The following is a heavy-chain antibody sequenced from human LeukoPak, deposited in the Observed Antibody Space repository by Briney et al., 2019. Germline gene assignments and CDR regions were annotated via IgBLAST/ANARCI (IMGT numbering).Heavy chain of an antibody. J-gene: IGHJ5*02. D-gene: IGHD2-15*01. CDR3: ARDPYCSGGSCYLGWFDP. CDR2: INHSGST. V-gene: IGHV4-34*01. Sequence: AETLSLTCAVYGRSFSGYYWSWIRHPPGKGLEWLGAINHSGSTNYNPSLTSRVTISVDTSKNQFYLKLSSVTAADTAVYYCARDPYCSGGSCYLGWFDPWGQGTLVTVSS. CDR1: GRSFSGYY.